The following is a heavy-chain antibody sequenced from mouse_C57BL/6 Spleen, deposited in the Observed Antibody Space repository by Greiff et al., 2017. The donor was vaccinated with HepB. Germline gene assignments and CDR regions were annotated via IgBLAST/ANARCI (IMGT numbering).Heavy chain of an antibody. CDR2: SRNKANDYTT. D-gene: IGHD2-3*01. CDR1: GFTFSDFY. J-gene: IGHJ4*01. CDR3: ARDALYDYAMDY. V-gene: IGHV7-1*01. Sequence: EVQVVESGGGLVQSGRSLRLSCATSGFTFSDFYMEWVRQAPGKGLEWIAASRNKANDYTTEYSASVKGRFIVSRDTSQSILYLQMNALRAEDTAIYYCARDALYDYAMDYWGQGTSVTVSS.